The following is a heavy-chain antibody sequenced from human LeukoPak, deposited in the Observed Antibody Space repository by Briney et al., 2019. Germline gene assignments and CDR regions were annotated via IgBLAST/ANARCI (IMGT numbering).Heavy chain of an antibody. CDR2: IYYTGDT. V-gene: IGHV4-61*01. CDR3: STSIAAADDYWCFDL. J-gene: IGHJ2*01. CDR1: GGSLSSDNFY. Sequence: SETLSLTCTVSGGSLSSDNFYWSWIRQPTGKGLEWVGNIYYTGDTNYNPSLKSRVTISVDTSKNQFSLKLSSVTAADTAVYYCSTSIAAADDYWCFDLWGRGTLVTVSS. D-gene: IGHD6-13*01.